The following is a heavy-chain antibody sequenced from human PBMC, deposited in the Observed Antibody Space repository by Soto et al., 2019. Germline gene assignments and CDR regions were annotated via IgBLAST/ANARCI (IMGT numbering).Heavy chain of an antibody. Sequence: ASVKVSCKASGYTFTSYAMHWVRQAPGQRLEWMGWINAGNGNTKYSQRFQGRVTITRDTSASTAYMVLSSLRSEDTAVYYCALTNGYYFVSSGSLYYYYGLSVSGQGSTVTVSS. V-gene: IGHV1-3*01. D-gene: IGHD3-22*01. J-gene: IGHJ6*01. CDR3: ALTNGYYFVSSGSLYYYYGLSV. CDR2: INAGNGNT. CDR1: GYTFTSYA.